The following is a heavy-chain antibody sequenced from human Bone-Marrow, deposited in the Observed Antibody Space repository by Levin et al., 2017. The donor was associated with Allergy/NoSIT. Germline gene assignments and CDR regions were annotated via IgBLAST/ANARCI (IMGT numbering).Heavy chain of an antibody. CDR2: IRGSASKT. CDR3: VPGIGVTGRPTDH. V-gene: IGHV3-23*01. Sequence: GESLKISCAASGFTFTSYDMSWVRQTPGKGLEWVSAIRGSASKTFYADSVKGRFIISRDNSKNTVSLQMNSLRAEDTAIYYCVPGIGVTGRPTDHWGQGTLVTVSS. D-gene: IGHD1-14*01. J-gene: IGHJ4*02. CDR1: GFTFTSYD.